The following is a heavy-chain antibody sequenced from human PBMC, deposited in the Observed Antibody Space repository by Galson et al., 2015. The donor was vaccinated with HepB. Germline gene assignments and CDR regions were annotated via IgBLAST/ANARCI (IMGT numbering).Heavy chain of an antibody. J-gene: IGHJ6*02. CDR1: GFTFDDYG. D-gene: IGHD1-26*01. CDR3: VKDMGASFYYYGLDV. V-gene: IGHV3-9*01. Sequence: LSLSCAVSGFTFDDYGMNWVRQAPGKGLEWVSGISWNSENIDYADSVKGRFTISRDNAKNSLYLQMNSLRVEDTALYYCVKDMGASFYYYGLDVWGQGTTVTVSS. CDR2: ISWNSENI.